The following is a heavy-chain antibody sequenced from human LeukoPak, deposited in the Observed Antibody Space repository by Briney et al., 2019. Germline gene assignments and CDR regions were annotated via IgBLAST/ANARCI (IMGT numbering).Heavy chain of an antibody. J-gene: IGHJ6*03. CDR2: IYNSGST. D-gene: IGHD3-3*01. V-gene: IGHV4-4*07. CDR1: GGSISSYY. CDR3: ARVTTIFGVPPYYYYYMDV. Sequence: SXTLSLTCTVCGGSISSYYWSWIRQPAGKGLEWIGRIYNSGSTNYNPSLKSRVTMSVDTSKNQFSLKLSSVPAADTAVYYCARVTTIFGVPPYYYYYMDVWGKGTTVTVSS.